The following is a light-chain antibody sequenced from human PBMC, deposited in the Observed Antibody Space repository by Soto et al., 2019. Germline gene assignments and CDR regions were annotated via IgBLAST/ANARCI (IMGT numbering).Light chain of an antibody. CDR2: DAS. Sequence: DIQMTQSPSTLSASVGDRVTISCRASQTITSWLAWYQQKPGKAPKLLIYDASSLESGVPSRFSGSGSGTEFTLTISSLQPDDFATYYCQQHNSYPWTFGQGTKVEIQ. CDR1: QTITSW. J-gene: IGKJ1*01. CDR3: QQHNSYPWT. V-gene: IGKV1-5*01.